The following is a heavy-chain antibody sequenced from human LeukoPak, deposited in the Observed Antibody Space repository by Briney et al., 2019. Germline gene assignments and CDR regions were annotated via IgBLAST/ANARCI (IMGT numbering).Heavy chain of an antibody. V-gene: IGHV3-48*03. CDR3: ARGPRWGAITWWFDP. Sequence: PGGSLRLSCAASGFTFSSYEMNWVRQAPGKGLEWVSYISSSGSTIYYADSVKGRFTISRDNAKNSLYLQMNSLRAEDTAVYYCARGPRWGAITWWFDPWGQGTLVTVSS. J-gene: IGHJ5*02. CDR2: ISSSGSTI. CDR1: GFTFSSYE. D-gene: IGHD4-23*01.